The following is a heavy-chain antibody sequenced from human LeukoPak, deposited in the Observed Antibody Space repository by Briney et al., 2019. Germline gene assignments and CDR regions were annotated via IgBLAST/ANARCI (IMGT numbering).Heavy chain of an antibody. CDR1: GYTLTSYY. Sequence: ASVKVSCKASGYTLTSYYMHWVRQAPGQGLEWMGIINPSGGSTSYPQKFQGRVTMTRDTSTSTVYMGLSSLRSEDTAVYYCARDVGYCSSIDCHPVGNFDQWGQGTLVTVSS. V-gene: IGHV1-46*01. CDR2: INPSGGST. J-gene: IGHJ4*02. D-gene: IGHD2-2*01. CDR3: ARDVGYCSSIDCHPVGNFDQ.